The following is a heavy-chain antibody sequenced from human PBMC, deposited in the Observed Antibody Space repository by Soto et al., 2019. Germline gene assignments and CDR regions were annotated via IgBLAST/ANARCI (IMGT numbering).Heavy chain of an antibody. J-gene: IGHJ4*02. Sequence: EVQLLESGGGLVQPGGSLRLSCAASGFPFSSYAMSWGRQAPGKGLEWVSAISGSGGSTYYADSVKGRFTISRDNCKNTLYLQMNSLRAEDTAVYYCAKVIRDMGDGSWSYYISPFVDYWGQGTLVTVSS. D-gene: IGHD3-10*01. CDR3: AKVIRDMGDGSWSYYISPFVDY. V-gene: IGHV3-23*01. CDR2: ISGSGGST. CDR1: GFPFSSYA.